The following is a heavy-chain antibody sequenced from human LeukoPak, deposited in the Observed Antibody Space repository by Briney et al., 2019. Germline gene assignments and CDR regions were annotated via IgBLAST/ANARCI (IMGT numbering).Heavy chain of an antibody. CDR3: ARGEGYGDGFDP. CDR1: RYTFPSYD. D-gene: IGHD4-17*01. CDR2: MNPNSGNT. V-gene: IGHV1-8*01. Sequence: ASVKVSYKPSRYTFPSYDIKWVQQATGQGLEWMGWMNPNSGNTGYAQKFQGRVTMTRNTSISTAHMELSSLRSEDTAVYYCARGEGYGDGFDPWGQGTLVTVSS. J-gene: IGHJ5*02.